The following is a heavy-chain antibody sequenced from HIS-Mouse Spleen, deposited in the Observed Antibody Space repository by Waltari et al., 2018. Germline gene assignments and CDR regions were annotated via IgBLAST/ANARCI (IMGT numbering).Heavy chain of an antibody. CDR1: GGSISSSSYS. Sequence: QLQLQESGPGLVKPSETLSLTCTVSGGSISSSSYSWGWIRQPPGKGLEWIGSIYYSSSTYYNPSLKSRVTIAVDTSKNQFSLKLSSVTAADTAVYYCAREIPYSSSWYDWYFDLWGRGTLVTVSS. V-gene: IGHV4-39*07. D-gene: IGHD6-13*01. J-gene: IGHJ2*01. CDR2: IYYSSST. CDR3: AREIPYSSSWYDWYFDL.